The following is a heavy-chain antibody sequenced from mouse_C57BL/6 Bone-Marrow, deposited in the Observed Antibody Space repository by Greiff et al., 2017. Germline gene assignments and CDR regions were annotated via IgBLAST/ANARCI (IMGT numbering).Heavy chain of an antibody. D-gene: IGHD2-3*01. Sequence: QVQLQQPGAELVKPGASVKMSCKASGYTFTSYWITWVKQRPGQGLEWIGDIYPGSGSTNYNEKFKSKATLTVDTPSSTAYMQLSSLTSEDSAVYYCAKGAGLLAWFAYWGQGTLVTVSA. V-gene: IGHV1-55*01. CDR3: AKGAGLLAWFAY. CDR2: IYPGSGST. CDR1: GYTFTSYW. J-gene: IGHJ3*01.